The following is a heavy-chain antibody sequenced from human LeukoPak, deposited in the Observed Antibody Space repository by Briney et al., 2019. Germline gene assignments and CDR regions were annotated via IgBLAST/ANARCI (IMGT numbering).Heavy chain of an antibody. CDR1: GYSISSGYY. J-gene: IGHJ4*02. CDR2: IYHSGST. D-gene: IGHD3-10*01. Sequence: SETLSLTCAVSGYSISSGYYWGWIRHPPGKGLEWLGSIYHSGSTYYNPSLKSRVTISVDTSKNQFSLKLSSVTAADTAVYYCARPSRYYYGSGSCLTKYYFDYWGQGTLVTVSS. CDR3: ARPSRYYYGSGSCLTKYYFDY. V-gene: IGHV4-38-2*01.